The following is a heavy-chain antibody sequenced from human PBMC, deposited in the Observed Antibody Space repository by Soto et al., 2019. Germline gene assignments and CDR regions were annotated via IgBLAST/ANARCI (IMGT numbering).Heavy chain of an antibody. CDR1: GFTFSSYA. CDR3: ARDVGVSSYYDFWSGYYAYYYGMDV. J-gene: IGHJ6*02. V-gene: IGHV3-30-3*01. CDR2: ISYDGSNK. Sequence: QTGGSLRLSCAASGFTFSSYAMHWVRQAPGKGLEWVAVISYDGSNKYYADSVKGRFTISRDNSKNTLYLQMNSLRAEDTAVYYCARDVGVSSYYDFWSGYYAYYYGMDVWGQGTTVTVSS. D-gene: IGHD3-3*01.